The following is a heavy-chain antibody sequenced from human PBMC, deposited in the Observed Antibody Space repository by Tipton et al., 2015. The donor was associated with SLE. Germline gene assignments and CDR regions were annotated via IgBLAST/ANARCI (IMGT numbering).Heavy chain of an antibody. CDR3: AREGSIAAAGTGYFQH. V-gene: IGHV4-59*01. J-gene: IGHJ1*01. D-gene: IGHD6-13*01. CDR2: IYYSGST. Sequence: TLSLTCTVSGGCISSYYWSWIRQPPGKGLEWIGYIYYSGSTNYNPSLKSRVTISVDTSKNQFSLKLSSVTAADTAVYYCAREGSIAAAGTGYFQHWGQGTLVTVSS. CDR1: GGCISSYY.